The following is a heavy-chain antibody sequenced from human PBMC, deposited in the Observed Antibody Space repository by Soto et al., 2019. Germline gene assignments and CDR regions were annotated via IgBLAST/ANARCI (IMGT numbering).Heavy chain of an antibody. D-gene: IGHD1-26*01. Sequence: QVQLVESGGGVVQPGRSLRLSCAASGVTFSGLGMHWVRQAPGKGLEWVAVIRYDGSNIYYADAVKGRFTISRENSKDTVYLQMNSLRAEDTAVYYCARDGVGHTTFFGYFDYWGQGTLVTVFS. J-gene: IGHJ4*02. CDR3: ARDGVGHTTFFGYFDY. CDR1: GVTFSGLG. V-gene: IGHV3-33*01. CDR2: IRYDGSNI.